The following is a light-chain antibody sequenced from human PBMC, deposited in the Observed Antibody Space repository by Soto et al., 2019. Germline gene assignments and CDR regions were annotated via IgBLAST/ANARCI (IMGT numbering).Light chain of an antibody. CDR1: QDIRKY. J-gene: IGKJ5*01. CDR3: QQYDNLPLI. V-gene: IGKV1-33*01. Sequence: DIQMTQSPSSVSASIGDRVTITCQATQDIRKYLNWYQQKPGKAPKLLIYDASSLETGVPSRFSGSGSGTDFTLTTSSLQPEDFATYYCQQYDNLPLIFGQGTRLENK. CDR2: DAS.